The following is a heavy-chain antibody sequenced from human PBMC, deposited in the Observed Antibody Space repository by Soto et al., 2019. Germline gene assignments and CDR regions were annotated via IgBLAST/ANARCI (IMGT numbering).Heavy chain of an antibody. CDR1: GFTFSSYW. D-gene: IGHD3-3*01. CDR2: IKPDGSEK. V-gene: IGHV3-7*03. J-gene: IGHJ4*02. CDR3: ARERQMYYDFWSGYSYYFDY. Sequence: LRVSCAASGFTFSSYWMNWVRQAPGKGLEWVASIKPDGSEKYYVDFVKGRFTISRDNDEDSLYLQMNTLRAEDTAVYYCARERQMYYDFWSGYSYYFDYWGQGTLVTVSS.